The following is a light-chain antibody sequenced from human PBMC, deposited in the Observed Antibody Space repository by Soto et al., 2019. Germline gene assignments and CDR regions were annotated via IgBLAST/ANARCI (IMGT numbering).Light chain of an antibody. CDR1: SSDVGGYNY. V-gene: IGLV2-14*01. Sequence: QSALTQPASVSGSPGQSNTISCTGTSSDVGGYNYVSWYQQHPGKAPKLMIYDVSNRPSGVSNRVSGSKSGNTASLTISGLQAEDEADYYCSSYTSSSTGVFGGGTKLTVL. J-gene: IGLJ3*02. CDR2: DVS. CDR3: SSYTSSSTGV.